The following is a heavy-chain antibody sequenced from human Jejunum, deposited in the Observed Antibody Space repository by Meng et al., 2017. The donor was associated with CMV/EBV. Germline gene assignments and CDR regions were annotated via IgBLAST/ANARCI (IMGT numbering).Heavy chain of an antibody. CDR2: ISYDGSNK. CDR1: GFIFSSYT. CDR3: AREGLRGVDAFDI. D-gene: IGHD3-10*01. V-gene: IGHV3-30-3*01. Sequence: SGFIFSSYTMHWVRQAPGKGLGWVSLISYDGSNKYYADSGKGRFTFSRDNSKSTLHLQMNSLRAEDTAVYYCAREGLRGVDAFDIWGQGTMVTVSS. J-gene: IGHJ3*02.